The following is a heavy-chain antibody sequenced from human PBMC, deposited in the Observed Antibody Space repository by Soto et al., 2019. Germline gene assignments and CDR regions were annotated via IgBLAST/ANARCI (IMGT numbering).Heavy chain of an antibody. CDR1: GFTLSSYN. CDR3: ARWGAAGRGPDF. CDR2: ISGDSSFI. D-gene: IGHD6-13*01. J-gene: IGHJ4*02. Sequence: EVQLVESGGGLVQPGESLRLSCAASGFTLSSYNMNWVRQAPGKGLEWVSHISGDSSFIIYANSVKGRFTISRDNAKNSLYLQMNSLRADDTAVYYCARWGAAGRGPDFWGQGTLVTVSS. V-gene: IGHV3-48*01.